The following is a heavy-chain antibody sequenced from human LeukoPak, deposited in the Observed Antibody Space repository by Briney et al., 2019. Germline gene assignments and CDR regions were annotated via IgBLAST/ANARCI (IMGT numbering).Heavy chain of an antibody. CDR1: GGSISSSDYY. CDR3: ARSEQLAAFDY. J-gene: IGHJ4*02. CDR2: TYYSGST. V-gene: IGHV4-39*07. Sequence: SETLSLTCTVSGGSISSSDYYWGWIRQPPGKGLEWIVSTYYSGSTYYNPSLKSRVTISLDTSKNQFSLKLSSVTAADTAVYYCARSEQLAAFDYWGQGTLVTVSS. D-gene: IGHD1/OR15-1a*01.